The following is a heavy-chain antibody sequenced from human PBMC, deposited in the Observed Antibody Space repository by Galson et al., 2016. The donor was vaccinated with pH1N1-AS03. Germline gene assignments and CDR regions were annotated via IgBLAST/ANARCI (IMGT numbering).Heavy chain of an antibody. Sequence: SLRLSCAASGFTFSMSYIHWVRHAPGKGLEWVSRISNDGRNVRYADFVKGRFAVSRGNAKNTVFLQMNSLRADDTAVYFCARRNPNPNFAIWYQHDYGMDVWGQGTTVTVSS. J-gene: IGHJ6*02. V-gene: IGHV3-74*01. CDR3: ARRNPNPNFAIWYQHDYGMDV. CDR1: GFTFSMSY. CDR2: ISNDGRNV. D-gene: IGHD2-2*01.